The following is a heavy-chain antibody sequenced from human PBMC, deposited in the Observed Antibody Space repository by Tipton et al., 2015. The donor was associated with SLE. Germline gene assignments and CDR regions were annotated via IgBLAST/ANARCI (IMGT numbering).Heavy chain of an antibody. CDR2: INHSGST. V-gene: IGHV4-34*01. D-gene: IGHD5-12*01. CDR1: GGSFSGYY. J-gene: IGHJ4*02. Sequence: TLSLTCAVYGGSFSGYYWSWISQPPGKGLEWIGEINHSGSTNYNPSLKSRVTISVDTSKNHFSLKLSSVTAADTAVYYCARKVATTAGYFDYWGQGTLVTVSS. CDR3: ARKVATTAGYFDY.